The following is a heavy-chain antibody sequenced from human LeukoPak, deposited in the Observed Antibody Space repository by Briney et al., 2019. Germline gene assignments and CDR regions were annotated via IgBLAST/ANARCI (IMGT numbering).Heavy chain of an antibody. Sequence: TGGSLRLSCAASQFTFSTYWMSWLRQAPGKGLEWVANIKEDGSEKYYVDSVEDRFTISRDNAKNSLFLHMNSLRAEDTAVYYCASGYSYGPFDYWGQGTLVTVSS. V-gene: IGHV3-7*05. CDR2: IKEDGSEK. CDR1: QFTFSTYW. D-gene: IGHD5-18*01. CDR3: ASGYSYGPFDY. J-gene: IGHJ4*02.